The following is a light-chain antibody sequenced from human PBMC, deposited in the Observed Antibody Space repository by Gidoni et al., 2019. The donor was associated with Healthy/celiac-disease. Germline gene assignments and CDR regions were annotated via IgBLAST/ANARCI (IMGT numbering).Light chain of an antibody. CDR2: AAS. V-gene: IGKV1-39*01. CDR3: QQSYSTPLT. J-gene: IGKJ3*01. Sequence: QMPQSPSSLSASVGDRVTITCRASQSISSYLNWYQQKPGKAPKLLIYAASSLQSGVPSRFSGSGSGTDFTLTISSLQPEDFATYYCQQSYSTPLTFGPGTKVEIK. CDR1: QSISSY.